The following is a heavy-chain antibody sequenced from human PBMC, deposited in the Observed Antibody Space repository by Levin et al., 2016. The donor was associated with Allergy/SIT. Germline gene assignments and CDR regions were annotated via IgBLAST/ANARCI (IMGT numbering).Heavy chain of an antibody. V-gene: IGHV4-61*02. CDR1: GDSISSGSYY. CDR3: ARDRKYDFWTGYYEVHFGVEV. Sequence: SETLSLTCAVSGDSISSGSYYWHWIRQPVGKGLEWIGRIHNNGRTKYYNPFLGNRVTLSMDMSKNQFSLNLTSVTAADTAIYYCARDRKYDFWTGYYEVHFGVEVWGQGAAVTVSS. CDR2: IHNNGRT. D-gene: IGHD3-3*01. J-gene: IGHJ6*02.